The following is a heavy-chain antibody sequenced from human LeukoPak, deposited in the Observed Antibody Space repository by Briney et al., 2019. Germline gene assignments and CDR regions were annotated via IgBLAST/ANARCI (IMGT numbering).Heavy chain of an antibody. CDR3: AKEQEAKQWLPEVYFDY. CDR2: ISGSGGST. V-gene: IGHV3-23*01. CDR1: EFTFSSYA. D-gene: IGHD6-19*01. Sequence: PGGSLRLSCAASEFTFSSYAMSWVRQAPGKGLEWVSAISGSGGSTYYADSVKGRFAISRDNSKNTLYLQMNSLGAEDTAVYYCAKEQEAKQWLPEVYFDYWGQGTLVTVSS. J-gene: IGHJ4*02.